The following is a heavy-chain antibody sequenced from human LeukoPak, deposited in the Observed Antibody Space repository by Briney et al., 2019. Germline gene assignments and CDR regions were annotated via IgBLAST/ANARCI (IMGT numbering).Heavy chain of an antibody. Sequence: GRSLRLSCAASGFTFSSYAMHWVRQAPGKGLEWVAVISYDGSNKYYADSVKGRFTISRDNSKNTLYLQMNSLRAEDTAVYYCARERELWFGELLGPFDYWGQGTLVTVPS. CDR3: ARERELWFGELLGPFDY. V-gene: IGHV3-30*04. CDR1: GFTFSSYA. CDR2: ISYDGSNK. J-gene: IGHJ4*02. D-gene: IGHD3-10*01.